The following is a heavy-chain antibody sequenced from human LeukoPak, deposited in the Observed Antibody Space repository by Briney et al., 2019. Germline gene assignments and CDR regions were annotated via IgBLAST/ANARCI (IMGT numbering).Heavy chain of an antibody. CDR3: ARDLPDIVVVVAVTGAFDI. Sequence: KPSETLSLTCTVSGGSISSYYWSWIRQPAGKGLEWIGRIYTSGSTNYNPSPKSRVTISVDTSKNQFSLKLSSVTAADTAVYYCARDLPDIVVVVAVTGAFDIWGQGTMVTVSS. J-gene: IGHJ3*02. CDR2: IYTSGST. CDR1: GGSISSYY. V-gene: IGHV4-4*07. D-gene: IGHD2-15*01.